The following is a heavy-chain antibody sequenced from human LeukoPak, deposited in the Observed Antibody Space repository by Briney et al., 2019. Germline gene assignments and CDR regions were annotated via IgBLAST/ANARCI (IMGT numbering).Heavy chain of an antibody. CDR3: ARDFGQSYGMDV. D-gene: IGHD3-3*01. Sequence: QSGGSLRLSCAASGFTVSSNYMSWVRQAPGKGLEWVANIKQDGSEKYYVDSVKGRFTISRDNAKNSLYLQMNSLRAEDTAVYYCARDFGQSYGMDVWGQGTTVTVSS. V-gene: IGHV3-7*01. J-gene: IGHJ6*02. CDR2: IKQDGSEK. CDR1: GFTVSSNY.